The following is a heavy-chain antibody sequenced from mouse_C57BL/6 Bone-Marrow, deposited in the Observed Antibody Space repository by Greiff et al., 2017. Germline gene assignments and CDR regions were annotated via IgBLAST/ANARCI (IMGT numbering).Heavy chain of an antibody. D-gene: IGHD2-1*01. CDR3: ARDGNYGMDY. J-gene: IGHJ4*01. CDR1: GYSITSGYY. V-gene: IGHV3-6*01. CDR2: ISYDGSN. Sequence: EVKLQESGPGLVKPSQSLSLTCSVTGYSITSGYYWNWIRQFPGNKLEWMGYISYDGSNNYNPSLKNRISITRDTSKNQFFLKLNSVTTEDTATYYCARDGNYGMDYWGQGTSVTVSS.